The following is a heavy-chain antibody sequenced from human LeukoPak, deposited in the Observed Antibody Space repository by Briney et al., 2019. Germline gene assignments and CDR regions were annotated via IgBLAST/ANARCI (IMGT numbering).Heavy chain of an antibody. V-gene: IGHV1-69*05. J-gene: IGHJ3*02. CDR2: IIPIFGTA. Sequence: ASVKVSCKASGGTFSSYAISWVRQAPGQGLEWMGGIIPIFGTANYAQKFQGRVTITTDASTSTAYMELSSLRAEDTAMYFCARAGVEGFDIWGQGTMVTVSS. CDR3: ARAGVEGFDI. D-gene: IGHD2-8*01. CDR1: GGTFSSYA.